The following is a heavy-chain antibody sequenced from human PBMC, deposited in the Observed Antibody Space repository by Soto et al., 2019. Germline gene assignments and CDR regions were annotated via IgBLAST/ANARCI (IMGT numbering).Heavy chain of an antibody. J-gene: IGHJ4*02. V-gene: IGHV4-30-2*01. Sequence: PTEGRSVTRIASGVAMTYGGYCWRWIRQPPEKGVDWLGYIGHLETTYYNPSFKSRLSLSIDRTRNQCSLSLSSMTAADKAVYYCARGGVYGSFDFWGQGIQVTGS. D-gene: IGHD2-8*02. CDR1: GVAMTYGGYC. CDR3: ARGGVYGSFDF. CDR2: IGHLETT.